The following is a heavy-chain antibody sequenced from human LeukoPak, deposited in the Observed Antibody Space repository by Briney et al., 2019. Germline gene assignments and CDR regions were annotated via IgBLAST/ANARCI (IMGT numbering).Heavy chain of an antibody. CDR3: ATDNYYYYGLDV. CDR2: IFTSGST. V-gene: IGHV4-61*02. Sequence: SQTLSLTCTVSGGSITKGNYYWNWIRQPAGKGLEWIGRIFTSGSTNYNPSLKSRVTISLDTSKYQFSLRLSSVTAADTAVYYCATDNYYYYGLDVWGQGTTVTISS. CDR1: GGSITKGNYY. J-gene: IGHJ6*02.